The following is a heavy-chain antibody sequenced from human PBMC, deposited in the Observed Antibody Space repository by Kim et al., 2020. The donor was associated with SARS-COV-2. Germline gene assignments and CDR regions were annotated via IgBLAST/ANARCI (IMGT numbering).Heavy chain of an antibody. V-gene: IGHV3-23*01. Sequence: GGSLRLSCAASGFTFSSYAMSWVRQAPGKGLEWVSAISGSGGSTYYADSVKGRFTISRDNSKNTLYLQMNSLRAEDTAVYYCAKDQSGYSSGYAFDYWGQGTLVTVSS. D-gene: IGHD5-18*01. CDR3: AKDQSGYSSGYAFDY. CDR2: ISGSGGST. CDR1: GFTFSSYA. J-gene: IGHJ4*02.